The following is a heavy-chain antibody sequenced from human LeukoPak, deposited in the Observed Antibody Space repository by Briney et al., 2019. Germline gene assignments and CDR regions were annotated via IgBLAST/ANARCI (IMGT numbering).Heavy chain of an antibody. CDR2: IYHSGST. J-gene: IGHJ3*02. CDR1: GGSISSGGYS. CDR3: ARTSTFGVGIDAFDI. V-gene: IGHV4-30-2*01. D-gene: IGHD3-3*01. Sequence: PSETLSLTCAVSGGSISSGGYSWSWIRQPPGTGLEWLGNIYHSGSTYYNPSLKSRVTISVDRSKNQFSLKLSSVTAADTAVYYCARTSTFGVGIDAFDIWGQGTMVTVSS.